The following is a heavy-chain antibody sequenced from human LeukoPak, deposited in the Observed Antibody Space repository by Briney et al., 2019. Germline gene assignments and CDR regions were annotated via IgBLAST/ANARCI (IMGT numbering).Heavy chain of an antibody. CDR1: GFTSSSYA. J-gene: IGHJ4*02. V-gene: IGHV3-23*01. Sequence: GGSLRLSCAASGFTSSSYAMSWVRQAPGKGLEWVSAISGSGGSTYYADSVKGRFTISRDNSKNTLYLQMNSLRAEDTAVYYCAAVAYSNYATFDYWGQGTLVTVSS. CDR3: AAVAYSNYATFDY. D-gene: IGHD4-11*01. CDR2: ISGSGGST.